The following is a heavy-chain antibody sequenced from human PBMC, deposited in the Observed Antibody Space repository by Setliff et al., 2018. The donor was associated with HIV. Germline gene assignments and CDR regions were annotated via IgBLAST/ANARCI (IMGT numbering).Heavy chain of an antibody. V-gene: IGHV4-4*09. D-gene: IGHD6-19*01. J-gene: IGHJ4*02. CDR3: AITGYSSGYWYFDY. Sequence: SETLSLTCTVSGGSISSYYWSWIRQPPGKGLEWIGYIYTSGSTNYNPSLKSRVTISVDTSKNQFSLKLSSVTAADTAVYYCAITGYSSGYWYFDYWGQGTPVTVSS. CDR1: GGSISSYY. CDR2: IYTSGST.